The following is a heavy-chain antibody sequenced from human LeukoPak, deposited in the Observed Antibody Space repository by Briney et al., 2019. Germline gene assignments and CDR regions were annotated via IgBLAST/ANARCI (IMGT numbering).Heavy chain of an antibody. CDR3: ARELLDKVQDYGDYGVFDP. CDR1: GFTFSSYA. V-gene: IGHV3-30*04. J-gene: IGHJ5*02. D-gene: IGHD4-17*01. Sequence: GGSLRLSCAASGFTFSSYAMHWVRQAPGKGLEWVAVISYDGSNKYYADSVKGRFTISRDNSKNTLYLQMNSLRAEDTAVYYCARELLDKVQDYGDYGVFDPWGQGTLVTVSS. CDR2: ISYDGSNK.